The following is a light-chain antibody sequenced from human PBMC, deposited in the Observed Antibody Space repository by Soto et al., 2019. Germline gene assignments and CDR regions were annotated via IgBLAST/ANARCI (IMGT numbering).Light chain of an antibody. CDR3: QSYDSSGVV. CDR2: EDN. Sequence: NFMLTQPHSVSESPGKTVTISCTRSSGGITTNAVQWYQQRPGSAPTIVIYEDNQRPSEVPDRFSGSIDFSSNSASLTISGLETEDEADYYCQSYDSSGVVFGGGTKLTVL. CDR1: SGGITTNA. V-gene: IGLV6-57*04. J-gene: IGLJ2*01.